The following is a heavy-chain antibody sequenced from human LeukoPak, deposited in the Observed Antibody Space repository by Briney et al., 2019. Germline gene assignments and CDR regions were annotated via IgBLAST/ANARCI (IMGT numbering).Heavy chain of an antibody. J-gene: IGHJ5*02. Sequence: SETLSLTCTVSGGSISSGDYYWICIRQPPGKGLEWIGYIYYSGSTYYNPSLKCRVTISVDTSKHQFSLKLSSVTAADTDVYQCARDIVVVPDAIAWFEPWGQGTLVTVSS. CDR1: GGSISSGDYY. D-gene: IGHD2-2*01. V-gene: IGHV4-30-4*08. CDR2: IYYSGST. CDR3: ARDIVVVPDAIAWFEP.